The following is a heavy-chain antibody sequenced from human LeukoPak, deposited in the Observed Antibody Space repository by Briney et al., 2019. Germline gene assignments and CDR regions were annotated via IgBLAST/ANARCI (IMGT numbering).Heavy chain of an antibody. CDR1: GGTFSSYA. J-gene: IGHJ3*02. CDR3: ARVSGDPLHDAFDI. Sequence: GASVKVSCKASGGTFSSYAISWVRQAPGQGLEWMGGIIPIFGTANYAQKFQGRVTITADESTSTAYMELSSLRSEDTAVYYCARVSGDPLHDAFDIWGQGTMVTVSS. V-gene: IGHV1-69*13. CDR2: IIPIFGTA. D-gene: IGHD4-17*01.